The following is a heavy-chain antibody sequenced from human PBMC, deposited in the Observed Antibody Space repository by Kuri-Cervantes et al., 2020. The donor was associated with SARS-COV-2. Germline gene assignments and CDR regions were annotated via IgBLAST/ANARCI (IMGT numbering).Heavy chain of an antibody. J-gene: IGHJ4*02. CDR1: GLTFSTFA. V-gene: IGHV3-23*03. CDR2: IDNAASNT. D-gene: IGHD3-22*01. Sequence: GESLKISCAASGLTFSTFAMGWARQAPGKGLEWVSFIDNAASNTYYADFVKGRFTISRDSSTNMVSLQMNSLRGDDTAVYYCAKDLYESGGYTWAYWGQGTRVTVSS. CDR3: AKDLYESGGYTWAY.